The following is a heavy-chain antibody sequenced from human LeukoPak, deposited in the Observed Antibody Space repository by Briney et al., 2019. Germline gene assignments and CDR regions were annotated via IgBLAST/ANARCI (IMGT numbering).Heavy chain of an antibody. J-gene: IGHJ4*02. CDR3: ARDDYYDILTGLPGLDY. CDR1: GFTFSSYS. Sequence: GGSLRLSCAASGFTFSSYSMNWVRQAPGKGLEWVSSISSSSSYIYYADSVKGRFTISRDNAKNSLYLQMNSLRAEDTAVHYCARDDYYDILTGLPGLDYWGQGTLVTVSS. D-gene: IGHD3-9*01. V-gene: IGHV3-21*01. CDR2: ISSSSSYI.